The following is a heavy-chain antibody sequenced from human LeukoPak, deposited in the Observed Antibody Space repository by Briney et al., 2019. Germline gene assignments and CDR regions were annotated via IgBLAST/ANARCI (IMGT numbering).Heavy chain of an antibody. CDR2: IYYSGST. CDR3: ARDRYYYDSSGIYWYFDL. V-gene: IGHV4-59*01. J-gene: IGHJ2*01. D-gene: IGHD3-22*01. CDR1: GGSISSYY. Sequence: PSETLSLTCTVSGGSISSYYWSWIRQPPGKGLEWIGYIYYSGSTNYNPSLKSRVTISVDTSKNQFSLKLSSVTAADTAVYYCARDRYYYDSSGIYWYFDLWGQGTLVTVSP.